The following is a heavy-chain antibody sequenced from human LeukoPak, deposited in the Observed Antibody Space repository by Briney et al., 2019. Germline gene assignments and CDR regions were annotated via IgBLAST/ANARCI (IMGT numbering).Heavy chain of an antibody. Sequence: SVKVSCKASGGTFSSYAISWVRQAPGQGLEWMGRIIPILGIANYAQKFQGRVTITADKSTSTAYMELSSLRSEDTAVYYCARRFAFGELSTTGESDYWGQGTLVTVSS. D-gene: IGHD3-10*01. V-gene: IGHV1-69*04. CDR2: IIPILGIA. CDR1: GGTFSSYA. J-gene: IGHJ4*02. CDR3: ARRFAFGELSTTGESDY.